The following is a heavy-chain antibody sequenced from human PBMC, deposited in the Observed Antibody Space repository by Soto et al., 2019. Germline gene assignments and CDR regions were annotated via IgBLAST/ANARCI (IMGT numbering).Heavy chain of an antibody. Sequence: EVQLVESGGGLVQPGGSLRLSCAASGFTFSSYWMGWVRQVPGKGLEWVATIRQDGSDKYYLDSVKGRFAISRDNAKNSLLLQINSLGAEDTGVYYCARYCGGISCHPSYYYFYMDVWGRGTTVTVSS. V-gene: IGHV3-7*01. D-gene: IGHD2-21*01. CDR2: IRQDGSDK. CDR1: GFTFSSYW. J-gene: IGHJ6*03. CDR3: ARYCGGISCHPSYYYFYMDV.